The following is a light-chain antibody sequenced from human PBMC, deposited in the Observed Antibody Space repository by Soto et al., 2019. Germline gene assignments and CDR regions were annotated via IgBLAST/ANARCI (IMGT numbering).Light chain of an antibody. CDR1: SGHSSYG. Sequence: QSVLTQSPSASASLGASVKLTCTLSSGHSSYGIAWHQQQPEKGPRYLMKLNSDGSHSKGDGIPDRFSGSSSGAERYLTISSLQSEDEPDYYCQTWGTGKGVFGGGTKLTVL. CDR2: LNSDGSH. V-gene: IGLV4-69*01. CDR3: QTWGTGKGV. J-gene: IGLJ3*02.